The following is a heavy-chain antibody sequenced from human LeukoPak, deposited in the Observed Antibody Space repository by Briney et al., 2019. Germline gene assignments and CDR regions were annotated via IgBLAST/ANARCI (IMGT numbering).Heavy chain of an antibody. Sequence: GGSLRLSCTASGFTFSSYWMSWVRQAPGKGLEWVANIKQDESEKFYVDSVKGRFTISRDNAKDSLSLQMNSLRAEDTAVYYCARDKVVGATHFDYWGQGTLVTVSS. CDR3: ARDKVVGATHFDY. CDR2: IKQDESEK. J-gene: IGHJ4*02. CDR1: GFTFSSYW. D-gene: IGHD1-26*01. V-gene: IGHV3-7*01.